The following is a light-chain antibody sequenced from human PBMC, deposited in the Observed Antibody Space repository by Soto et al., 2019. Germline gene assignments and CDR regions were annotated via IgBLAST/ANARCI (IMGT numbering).Light chain of an antibody. CDR1: NRDVGAYNY. V-gene: IGLV2-14*01. Sequence: QSALTQTASVSGSPGQSITISCTGTNRDVGAYNYVSWYQQHPGKAPKLMIYEVSNRPSSISNRFSGSKSGNTASLTISGLQAEDEADYYCSSYTTTGTLVFGGGTQLTVL. CDR2: EVS. CDR3: SSYTTTGTLV. J-gene: IGLJ2*01.